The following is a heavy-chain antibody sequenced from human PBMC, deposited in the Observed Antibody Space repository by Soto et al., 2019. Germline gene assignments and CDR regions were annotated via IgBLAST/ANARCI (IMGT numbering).Heavy chain of an antibody. J-gene: IGHJ5*02. CDR1: GYTLTELS. V-gene: IGHV1-24*01. Sequence: ASVKVSCKVSGYTLTELSMHWVRQAPGKGLEWMGGFDPEDGETIYAQKFQGRVTMTEDTSTDTAYMELSSLRSEDTAVYYCATGTLRLLRYFDSVGADNWFDPWGQGTLVTVSS. D-gene: IGHD3-9*01. CDR2: FDPEDGET. CDR3: ATGTLRLLRYFDSVGADNWFDP.